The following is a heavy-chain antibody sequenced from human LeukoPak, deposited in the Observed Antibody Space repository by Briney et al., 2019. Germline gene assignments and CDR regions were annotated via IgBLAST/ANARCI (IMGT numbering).Heavy chain of an antibody. CDR2: ISGSGGST. J-gene: IGHJ4*02. D-gene: IGHD6-13*01. Sequence: PGGSLRLSCAASGFTFSSYAMSWVRQAPGKGLEWVSAISGSGGSTYYADSVKGRFTISRDNSKNTLYLQMNSLRAEDTAIYYCAKILHPFSSNWEFDYWGQGTLVTVSS. CDR3: AKILHPFSSNWEFDY. V-gene: IGHV3-23*01. CDR1: GFTFSSYA.